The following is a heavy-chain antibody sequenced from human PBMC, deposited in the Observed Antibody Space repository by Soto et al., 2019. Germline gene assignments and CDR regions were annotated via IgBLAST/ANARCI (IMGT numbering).Heavy chain of an antibody. CDR2: IKSKTDGGTT. Sequence: LEWVGRIKSKTDGGTTDYAAPVKGRFTISRDDSKNTLYLQMNSLRSDDTAVYYCARGRLCSRTNCYVDIMDIWGQGTTVTVSS. V-gene: IGHV3-15*07. J-gene: IGHJ6*02. CDR3: ARGRLCSRTNCYVDIMDI. D-gene: IGHD2-2*01.